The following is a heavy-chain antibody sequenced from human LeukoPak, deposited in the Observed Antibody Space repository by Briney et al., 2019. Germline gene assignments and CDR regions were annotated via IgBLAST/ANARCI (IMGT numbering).Heavy chain of an antibody. CDR1: GGSISSSNW. CDR2: IYHSGST. V-gene: IGHV4-4*02. Sequence: SGTLSLTCAVSGGSISSSNWWSWVRQPPGKGLEWIGEIYHSGSTNYNPSLKSRVTISLDTSKNQFSLKLSSVTAADTAVYYCARAPDRYCSGGTCYASHYYYMDVWGKGTTVTVSS. J-gene: IGHJ6*03. CDR3: ARAPDRYCSGGTCYASHYYYMDV. D-gene: IGHD2-15*01.